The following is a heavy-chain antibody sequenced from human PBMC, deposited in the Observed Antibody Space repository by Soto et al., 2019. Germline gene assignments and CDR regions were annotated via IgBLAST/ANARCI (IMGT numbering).Heavy chain of an antibody. CDR3: ASGSRSYFGEVIEV. Sequence: SANLSLTSSCSGETIIRGGYSWSWIRQPPEPALEWIGNIYDSGSTSYNPSLKSRVTIPVDTSKNQFSLRLTSVTAADTAGYFWASGSRSYFGEVIEVWGNGSKSTVSS. CDR2: IYDSGST. D-gene: IGHD3-10*01. V-gene: IGHV4-30-2*01. CDR1: GETIIRGGYS. J-gene: IGHJ6*01.